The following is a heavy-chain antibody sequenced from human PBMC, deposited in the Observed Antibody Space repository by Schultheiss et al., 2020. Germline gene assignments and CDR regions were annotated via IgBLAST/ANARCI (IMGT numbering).Heavy chain of an antibody. V-gene: IGHV4-39*01. CDR2: VYSSGNT. D-gene: IGHD5-24*01. CDR3: AGRRDGLPFAS. CDR1: GGSISSGSYY. J-gene: IGHJ4*02. Sequence: SQTLSLTCTVSGGSISSGSYYWSWIRQPAGKGLEWIGSVYSSGNTYYNPSLKSRVTISVDTSKNQFSLKLSSVTAADTAAYYCAGRRDGLPFASWGQGSLVTVSS.